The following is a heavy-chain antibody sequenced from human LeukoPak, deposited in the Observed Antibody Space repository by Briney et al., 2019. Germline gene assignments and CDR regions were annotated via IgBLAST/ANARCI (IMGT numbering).Heavy chain of an antibody. V-gene: IGHV4-59*01. CDR1: GGSISSYY. J-gene: IGHJ4*02. CDR3: ARVRYQLLWVDY. Sequence: SETLSLTCTVSGGSISSYYWSWIRQPPGKGLEWIGYIYYSGSTNYNPSLKSRVTISVDTSKNQFSLKLSSVTAADTAVYYCARVRYQLLWVDYWGQGTLVTVSS. D-gene: IGHD2-2*01. CDR2: IYYSGST.